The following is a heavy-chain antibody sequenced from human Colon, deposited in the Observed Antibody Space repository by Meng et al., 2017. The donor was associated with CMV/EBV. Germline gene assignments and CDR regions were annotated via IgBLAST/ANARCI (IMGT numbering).Heavy chain of an antibody. CDR1: RFSFSDFW. V-gene: IGHV3-7*04. D-gene: IGHD2-21*01. CDR2: IKADGSET. J-gene: IGHJ4*03. Sequence: GGSLRLSCTVSRFSFSDFWMNWVRQAPGKGLEWVANIKADGSETYYADSVKGRFIISRDNAKNSLYLQMNSLRVEDTAVYFCVRGHYGGAWGHGTLVTVSS. CDR3: VRGHYGGA.